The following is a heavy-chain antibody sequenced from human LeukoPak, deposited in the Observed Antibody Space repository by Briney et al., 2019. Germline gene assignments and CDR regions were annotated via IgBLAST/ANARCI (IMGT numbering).Heavy chain of an antibody. Sequence: KSSETLSLTCTVSGGSISSSSYYWGWIRQPPGKGLEWIGSIYYSGSTYYNPSLKSRVTISVDTSKNQFSLKLSSVTAADTAVYYCAYCGGDCYYLGAFDIWGQGTMVTVSS. CDR3: AYCGGDCYYLGAFDI. J-gene: IGHJ3*02. CDR1: GGSISSSSYY. CDR2: IYYSGST. V-gene: IGHV4-39*01. D-gene: IGHD2-21*02.